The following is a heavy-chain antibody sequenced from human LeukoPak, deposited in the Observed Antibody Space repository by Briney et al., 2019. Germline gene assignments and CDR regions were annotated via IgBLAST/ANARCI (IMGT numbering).Heavy chain of an antibody. Sequence: GGSLRLSCAASGFTFSSYGMHWVRQAPGKGLEWVAVISYDGSNKYYADSVKGRFTISGDNSKNTLYLQMNSLRAEDTAVYYCAKDWDDYGDYVDYFDYWGQGTLVTVSS. D-gene: IGHD4-17*01. CDR1: GFTFSSYG. J-gene: IGHJ4*02. CDR3: AKDWDDYGDYVDYFDY. V-gene: IGHV3-30*18. CDR2: ISYDGSNK.